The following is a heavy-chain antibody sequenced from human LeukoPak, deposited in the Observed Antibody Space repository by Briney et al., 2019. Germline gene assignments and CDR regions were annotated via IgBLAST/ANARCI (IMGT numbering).Heavy chain of an antibody. Sequence: PSETLSLTCTVSGGSISNFYWSWIRQPAGEGLEWFGRFYTSETTNYNPSLKSRVTMSVDTSKNQFSLKLSSVTAADTAVYYCARGFYSGSYYNYFDYWGQGTLVTVSS. J-gene: IGHJ4*02. V-gene: IGHV4-4*07. CDR3: ARGFYSGSYYNYFDY. CDR1: GGSISNFY. D-gene: IGHD3-10*01. CDR2: FYTSETT.